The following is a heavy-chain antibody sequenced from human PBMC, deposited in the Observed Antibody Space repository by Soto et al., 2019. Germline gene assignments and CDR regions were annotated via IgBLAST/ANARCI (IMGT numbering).Heavy chain of an antibody. Sequence: QVQVVQSGAEVKKPGSSVKVSCKASGGTFSNYAISWVRQAPGHGLEWVGGIIPLTETPVYAQTVQGRLTITADAITSAAYMELSSLSVDDTAVEDCAIGARNSWTGDFWGQGTLVTVSS. CDR1: GGTFSNYA. CDR3: AIGARNSWTGDF. J-gene: IGHJ4*02. V-gene: IGHV1-69*01. D-gene: IGHD6-13*01. CDR2: IIPLTETP.